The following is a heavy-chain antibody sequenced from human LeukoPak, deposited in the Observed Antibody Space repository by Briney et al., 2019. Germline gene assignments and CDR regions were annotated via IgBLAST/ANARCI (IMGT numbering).Heavy chain of an antibody. D-gene: IGHD3-3*01. J-gene: IGHJ4*02. CDR1: GFTFSSYA. CDR3: ARAGGLYYDFWSGYYTD. Sequence: GGSLRLSCAASGFTFSSYAMSWVRQAPGKGLEWVSAISSSSSYIYYADSVKGRFTISRDNAKNSLYLQMNSLRAEDTAVYYCARAGGLYYDFWSGYYTDWGQGTLVTVSS. V-gene: IGHV3-21*01. CDR2: ISSSSSYI.